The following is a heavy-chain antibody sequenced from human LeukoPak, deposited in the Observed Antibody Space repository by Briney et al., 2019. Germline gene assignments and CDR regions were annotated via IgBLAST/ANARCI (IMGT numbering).Heavy chain of an antibody. V-gene: IGHV1-18*01. Sequence: AAVEVSCKASGYTFTSHGVSWVRPAPGQGLEWMGWISPYNGDTNYAQNFQDRVTMTTDKSTNTAYMQLRSLRADDTAIYYCARPCSSSTCYFFDWGQGTLVTVSS. CDR1: GYTFTSHG. CDR2: ISPYNGDT. J-gene: IGHJ4*02. CDR3: ARPCSSSTCYFFD. D-gene: IGHD2-2*01.